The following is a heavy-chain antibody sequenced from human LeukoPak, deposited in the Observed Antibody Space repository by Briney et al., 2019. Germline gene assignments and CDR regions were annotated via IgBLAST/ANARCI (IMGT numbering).Heavy chain of an antibody. J-gene: IGHJ4*02. D-gene: IGHD3-22*01. CDR3: ARGDSSGYYYASATDY. Sequence: NPGGSLRLSCAASGFTFSSYSMNWVRQAPGKGLEWVSSISSSSSYIYYADSVKGRFTISRDNAKNSLYLQMNSLRAEDTAVYYCARGDSSGYYYASATDYWGQGTLVTVSS. CDR2: ISSSSSYI. CDR1: GFTFSSYS. V-gene: IGHV3-21*01.